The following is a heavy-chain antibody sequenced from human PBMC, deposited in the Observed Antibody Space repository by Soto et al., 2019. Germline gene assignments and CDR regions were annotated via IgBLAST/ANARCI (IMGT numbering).Heavy chain of an antibody. CDR3: ARDKSVLRFLEWLPLDYYYYYMDV. J-gene: IGHJ6*03. CDR2: INPSGGST. Sequence: PSVKVSCKASGYTFTSYYMHWVRQAPGQGLEWMGIINPSGGSTSYAQKFQGRVAMTRDTSTSTVYMELSSLRSEDTAVYYCARDKSVLRFLEWLPLDYYYYYMDVWGKGTTVTVSS. V-gene: IGHV1-46*03. D-gene: IGHD3-3*01. CDR1: GYTFTSYY.